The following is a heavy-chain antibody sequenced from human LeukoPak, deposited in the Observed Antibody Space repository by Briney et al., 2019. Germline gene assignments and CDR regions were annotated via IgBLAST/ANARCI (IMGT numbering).Heavy chain of an antibody. CDR1: GYTFTSYG. J-gene: IGHJ4*02. V-gene: IGHV1-18*01. CDR3: ARVDIVATESDY. Sequence: GASVKVSCKASGYTFTSYGISWVRQAPGQGLEWMGWISAYNGNTNYAQKLQGRLTMTTDTSTSTAYMELRSLRSDDPAVYYCARVDIVATESDYWGQGTLVTVSS. D-gene: IGHD5-12*01. CDR2: ISAYNGNT.